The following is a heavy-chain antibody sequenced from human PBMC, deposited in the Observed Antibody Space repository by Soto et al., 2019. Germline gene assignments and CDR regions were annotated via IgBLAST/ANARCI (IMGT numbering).Heavy chain of an antibody. J-gene: IGHJ4*02. V-gene: IGHV4-39*01. CDR3: ARISRSYVGATRFDY. CDR2: IYYSGST. Sequence: SETLSLTCTVSGGSISSSSYYWGWIRQPPGKGLEWIGSIYYSGSTYYNPSLKSRVTISVDTSKNQFSLKLSSVTAADTAVYYCARISRSYVGATRFDYWGQGTLVTVSS. CDR1: GGSISSSSYY. D-gene: IGHD1-26*01.